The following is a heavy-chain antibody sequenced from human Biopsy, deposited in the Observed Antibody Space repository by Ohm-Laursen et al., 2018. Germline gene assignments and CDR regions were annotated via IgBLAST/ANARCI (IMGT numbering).Heavy chain of an antibody. Sequence: SDTLSLTCTVSGGSISNNNYYWGWIRQPPGKGLEWIGSIFYRGSTHYKPSPKSRVNISVDTSKNQFSPKLNSVTAADTAVYYCARDYDTSGYYYVSWGQGTLVTVSS. CDR3: ARDYDTSGYYYVS. J-gene: IGHJ5*02. CDR1: GGSISNNNYY. D-gene: IGHD3-22*01. CDR2: IFYRGST. V-gene: IGHV4-39*01.